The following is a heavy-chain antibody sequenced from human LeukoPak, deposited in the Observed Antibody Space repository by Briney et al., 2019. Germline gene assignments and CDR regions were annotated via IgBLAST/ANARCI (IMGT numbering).Heavy chain of an antibody. J-gene: IGHJ6*03. CDR2: ISGSGGST. CDR1: GFTFSSYA. V-gene: IGHV3-23*01. CDR3: AKDPASYDYMDV. Sequence: GGSLRLSSAASGFTFSSYAMSWVRQAPGKGLEWVSAISGSGGSTYYADSVKGRFTISRDNSKNTLYLQMNSLRAEDTAVYYCAKDPASYDYMDVWGKGTTVTVSS.